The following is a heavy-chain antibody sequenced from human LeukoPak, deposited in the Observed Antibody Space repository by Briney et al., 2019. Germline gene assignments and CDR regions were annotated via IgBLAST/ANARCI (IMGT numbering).Heavy chain of an antibody. J-gene: IGHJ4*02. Sequence: PGGSLRLSCAASGFTFSSYSMNWVRQAPGKGLEWVSSISSSSSYIYYTDSVKGRFTISRDNAKNSLFLQMNSLRAEDTAVYYCARTSCSSTSCDPPGWGQGTLVTVSS. CDR1: GFTFSSYS. D-gene: IGHD2-2*01. CDR2: ISSSSSYI. V-gene: IGHV3-21*01. CDR3: ARTSCSSTSCDPPG.